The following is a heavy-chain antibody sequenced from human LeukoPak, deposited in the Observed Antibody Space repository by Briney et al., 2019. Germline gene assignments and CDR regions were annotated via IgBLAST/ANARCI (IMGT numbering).Heavy chain of an antibody. CDR2: INSDGSST. D-gene: IGHD5-24*01. Sequence: GGSLRLSCAASGFTFSSYAMSWVRQAPGKGLVWVSRINSDGSSTSYADSVKGRFTISRDNAKNTLYLQMNSLRAEDTAVYYCARESRDGYNYRGDYYYYYMDVWGKGTTVTISS. CDR1: GFTFSSYA. CDR3: ARESRDGYNYRGDYYYYYMDV. J-gene: IGHJ6*03. V-gene: IGHV3-74*01.